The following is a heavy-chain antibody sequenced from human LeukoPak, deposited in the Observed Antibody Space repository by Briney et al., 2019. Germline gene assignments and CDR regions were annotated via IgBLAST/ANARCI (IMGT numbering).Heavy chain of an antibody. CDR3: ARGGRGSSTNCWFDY. CDR1: GGSISSSSYY. V-gene: IGHV4-39*01. J-gene: IGHJ4*02. Sequence: SETLSLTCTVSGGSISSSSYYWGWIRQPPGKGLEWIGSIYYSGSTYYNPSLKSRVTISVDTSKNQFSLKLSSVTAADTAAYYCARGGRGSSTNCWFDYWGQGTLVNVSS. D-gene: IGHD2-2*01. CDR2: IYYSGST.